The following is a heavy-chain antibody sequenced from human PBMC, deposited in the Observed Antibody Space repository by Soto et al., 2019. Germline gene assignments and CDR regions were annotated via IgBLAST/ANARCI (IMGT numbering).Heavy chain of an antibody. CDR1: GFTFSSYA. D-gene: IGHD2-2*01. CDR3: AKVGCSSSSCYEEYYYYYIAV. Sequence: PGGSLRLSCAASGFTFSSYAMSWVRQAPGKGLEWVSAISGSGGSTYYADSVKGRFTISRDNSKNTLYLQMNSLRAEDTAVYYCAKVGCSSSSCYEEYYYYYIAVWAKRTTVTVSS. V-gene: IGHV3-23*01. J-gene: IGHJ6*03. CDR2: ISGSGGST.